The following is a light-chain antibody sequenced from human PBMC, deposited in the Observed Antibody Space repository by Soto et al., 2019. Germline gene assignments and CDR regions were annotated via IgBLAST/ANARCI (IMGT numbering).Light chain of an antibody. J-gene: IGKJ5*01. Sequence: IQMTQSASSLSASVGNRVTITCRASQDIRNDLVWYQQKQGKAPKRLIYAASSLQSGVPSRFSGSLYGTEFNLTISSLQTEDFATYYCLQHNSYPITFGQGTRLEIK. CDR2: AAS. CDR3: LQHNSYPIT. CDR1: QDIRND. V-gene: IGKV1-17*01.